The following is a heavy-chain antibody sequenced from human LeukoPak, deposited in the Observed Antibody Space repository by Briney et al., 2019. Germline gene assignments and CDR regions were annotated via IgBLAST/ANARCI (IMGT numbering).Heavy chain of an antibody. V-gene: IGHV3-30*02. CDR2: TRDDGSNK. J-gene: IGHJ6*04. CDR3: AKDGNYGSGSRMDV. Sequence: PGGSLRLSCAASGFTFSSYGMHWVRQAPGKGLEWVAFTRDDGSNKYYADSVKGRFTISRDNSKNTLYLQMNSLRVEDTAVYYRAKDGNYGSGSRMDVWGKGTTVTVSS. CDR1: GFTFSSYG. D-gene: IGHD3-10*01.